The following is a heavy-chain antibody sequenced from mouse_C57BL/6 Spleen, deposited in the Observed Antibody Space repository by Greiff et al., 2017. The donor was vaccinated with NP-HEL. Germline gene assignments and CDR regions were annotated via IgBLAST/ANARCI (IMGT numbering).Heavy chain of an antibody. Sequence: QVHVKQSGAELVKPGASVKISCKASGYAFSSYWMNWVKQRPGKGLEWIGQIYPGDGDTNYNGKFKGKATLTADKSSSTAYMQLSSLTSEDSAVYFCARGGYDYDAAWFACWGKGTLVTVSA. D-gene: IGHD2-4*01. CDR3: ARGGYDYDAAWFAC. J-gene: IGHJ3*01. CDR2: IYPGDGDT. V-gene: IGHV1-80*01. CDR1: GYAFSSYW.